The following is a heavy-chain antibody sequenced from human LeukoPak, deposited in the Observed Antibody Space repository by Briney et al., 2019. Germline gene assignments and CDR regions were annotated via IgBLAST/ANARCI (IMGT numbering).Heavy chain of an antibody. J-gene: IGHJ5*02. CDR3: ARTFRAFDSGSSWYVHWFDP. Sequence: ASVKVSCKASGYTFTSYDINWVRQATGQGLEWMGWMNPNSGNTGYAQKLQGRVTMTRNTSISTADMELSSLRSEDTAVYYCARTFRAFDSGSSWYVHWFDPWGQGTLVTVSS. CDR1: GYTFTSYD. D-gene: IGHD6-13*01. CDR2: MNPNSGNT. V-gene: IGHV1-8*01.